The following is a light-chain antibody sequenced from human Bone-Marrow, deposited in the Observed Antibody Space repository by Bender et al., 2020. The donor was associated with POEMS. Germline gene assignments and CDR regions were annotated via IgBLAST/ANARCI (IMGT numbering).Light chain of an antibody. V-gene: IGLV2-8*01. CDR1: SSDVGGYNY. Sequence: QSALTQPPSASGSPGQSVTISCTGTSSDVGGYNYVSWYQQYPGKAPRLIIYEVSKRPSGVPHRFSGSKSGNTASLTVSGLQPEDEADYYCCSYTGISTLVFGGGTKVTVL. CDR3: CSYTGISTLV. CDR2: EVS. J-gene: IGLJ2*01.